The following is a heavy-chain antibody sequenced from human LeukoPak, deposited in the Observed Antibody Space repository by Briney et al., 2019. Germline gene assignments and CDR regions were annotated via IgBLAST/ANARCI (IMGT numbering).Heavy chain of an antibody. CDR2: IYYSGST. CDR1: GGSISSSGYY. CDR3: AREYYYDSSGYYSDY. D-gene: IGHD3-22*01. J-gene: IGHJ4*02. V-gene: IGHV4-39*07. Sequence: SETLSLTCTVSGGSISSSGYYWGWIRQPPGKGLEWIGSIYYSGSTYYNPSLKSRVTISVDTSKNQFSLKLSSVTAADTAVYYCAREYYYDSSGYYSDYWGQGTLVTVSS.